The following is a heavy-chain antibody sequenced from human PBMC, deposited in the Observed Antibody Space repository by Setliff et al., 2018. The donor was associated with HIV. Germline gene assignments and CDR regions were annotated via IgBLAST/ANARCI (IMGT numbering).Heavy chain of an antibody. CDR2: INPRSGGT. D-gene: IGHD3-22*01. J-gene: IGHJ3*01. Sequence: VKVSCKASGYTFTGYYIYWVRQAPGQGLEWMGWINPRSGGTNYAQKFQGRVTMTRDTSISTASMELSRLRSDDTAVYYCARGAYYYDTSGYPRDPFDLWGQGTMVTVSS. CDR3: ARGAYYYDTSGYPRDPFDL. CDR1: GYTFTGYY. V-gene: IGHV1-2*02.